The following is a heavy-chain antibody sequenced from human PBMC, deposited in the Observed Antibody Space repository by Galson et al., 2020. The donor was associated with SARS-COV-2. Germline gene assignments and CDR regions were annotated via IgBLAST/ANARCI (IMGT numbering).Heavy chain of an antibody. CDR1: GFTFSSYG. CDR3: ARDLVGATYLDY. V-gene: IGHV3-33*01. Sequence: GESLKISCAASGFTFSSYGMHWVRQAPGKGLEWVAVIWYDGSTKYYADSVKGRFTISRDNSKNTLYLQMNSLRAEDTAVYYCARDLVGATYLDYWGQGTLVTVSS. D-gene: IGHD1-26*01. CDR2: IWYDGSTK. J-gene: IGHJ4*02.